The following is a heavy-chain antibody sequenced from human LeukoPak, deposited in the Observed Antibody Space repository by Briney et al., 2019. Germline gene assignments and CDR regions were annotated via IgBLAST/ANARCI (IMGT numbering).Heavy chain of an antibody. J-gene: IGHJ4*02. CDR3: ARGGTYCPDY. Sequence: GGSLRLSCAASGFTFSSYNMNWVRQAPGKGLEWVSYISSSSSPIFYADSVMGRFTISRDNAKNSLYLQMNSLRDEDTAVYYCARGGTYCPDYWGQGTLVTVSS. CDR2: ISSSSSPI. CDR1: GFTFSSYN. V-gene: IGHV3-48*02. D-gene: IGHD1-26*01.